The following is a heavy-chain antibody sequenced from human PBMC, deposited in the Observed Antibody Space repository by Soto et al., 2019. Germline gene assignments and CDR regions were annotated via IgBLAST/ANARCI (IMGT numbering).Heavy chain of an antibody. CDR1: GYTFTSYG. V-gene: IGHV1-18*01. Sequence: ASVKVSCKASGYTFTSYGISWVRQAPGQGLEWMGWISAYNGNTNYAQKLQGRVTMTTDTSTSTAYMELRSLRSDDTAVYYCARGLRCSSTSCYFDYYGMDVWGQGTTVTVSS. J-gene: IGHJ6*02. CDR3: ARGLRCSSTSCYFDYYGMDV. D-gene: IGHD2-2*01. CDR2: ISAYNGNT.